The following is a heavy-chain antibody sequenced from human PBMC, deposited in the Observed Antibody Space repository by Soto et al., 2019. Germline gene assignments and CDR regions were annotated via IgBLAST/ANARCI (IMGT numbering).Heavy chain of an antibody. D-gene: IGHD1-26*01. J-gene: IGHJ6*02. V-gene: IGHV1-18*01. Sequence: QVQLVQSGAEVKKPGASVKVSCKASGYTFTSYGISWVRQAPGHGLEWMGWISAYNGNTNYAQKLQGRVTMTTDTSTSTAYMELSSLRSYDTAVYYCARLVGATPGYYYYYGMDVWGQGTTVTVSS. CDR2: ISAYNGNT. CDR1: GYTFTSYG. CDR3: ARLVGATPGYYYYYGMDV.